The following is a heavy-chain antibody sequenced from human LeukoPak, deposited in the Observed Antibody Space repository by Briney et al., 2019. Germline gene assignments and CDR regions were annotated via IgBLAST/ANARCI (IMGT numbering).Heavy chain of an antibody. CDR2: IYYSGST. D-gene: IGHD5-18*01. J-gene: IGHJ4*02. CDR1: GGSISSYY. Sequence: SETLSLTCTVSGGSISSYYWSWIRQPPGKGLEWIGYIYYSGSTNYNPSLKSRVTISVDTSKNQFSLKLSSVTAADTAVYYCAGDSYGTDYWGQGTLVTVSS. V-gene: IGHV4-59*08. CDR3: AGDSYGTDY.